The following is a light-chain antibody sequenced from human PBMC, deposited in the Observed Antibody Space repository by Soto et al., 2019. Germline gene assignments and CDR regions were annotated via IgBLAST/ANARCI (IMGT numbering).Light chain of an antibody. CDR3: SSYAGSNNLV. Sequence: QSVLTQPPSAAGSPGQSVTISCTGTSSDVGGYNYVSWYKQHPGKAPKLMIYEVSKRPSGVPDRFSGSKSGKTASLTVSGLQAEDEADYYCSSYAGSNNLVFGTGTKVTVL. V-gene: IGLV2-8*01. CDR2: EVS. CDR1: SSDVGGYNY. J-gene: IGLJ1*01.